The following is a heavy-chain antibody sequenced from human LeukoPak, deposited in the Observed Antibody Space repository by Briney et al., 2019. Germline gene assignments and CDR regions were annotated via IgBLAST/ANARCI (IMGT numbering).Heavy chain of an antibody. Sequence: GGSLRLSCAASGFTFSSYGMHWVRQAPGKGLEWVAFIRYDGSNKHYADSVKGRFTISRDNSKNTLCLQMNSLRAEDTAVYYCAKIGYSGSGVGYYMDVWGEGTTVTISS. D-gene: IGHD3-10*01. CDR3: AKIGYSGSGVGYYMDV. J-gene: IGHJ6*03. CDR2: IRYDGSNK. CDR1: GFTFSSYG. V-gene: IGHV3-30*02.